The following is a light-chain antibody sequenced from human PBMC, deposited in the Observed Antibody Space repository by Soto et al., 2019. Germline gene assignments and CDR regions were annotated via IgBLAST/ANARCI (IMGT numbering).Light chain of an antibody. V-gene: IGKV3-20*01. CDR2: GAS. CDR1: QSVRRNY. CDR3: QQYGSTPPT. Sequence: EIVLTQSPVTLSLSPGERATLSCRASQSVRRNYLAWYQQKPGQAPRLIIYGASSRATDIPDRFSGSGSGTDFSLTISRLEPEDFAVYSCQQYGSTPPTFGQRTKVEIK. J-gene: IGKJ1*01.